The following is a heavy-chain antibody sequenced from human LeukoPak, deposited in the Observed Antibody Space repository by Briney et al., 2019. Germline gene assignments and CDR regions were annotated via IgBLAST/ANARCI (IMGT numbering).Heavy chain of an antibody. J-gene: IGHJ4*02. Sequence: SVKVSCKASGFTFTSPSIQWIRQARGQRLEWIGWIVGDSTDTYYAQRFQERVTIARDMSTSTAYLELSSLRSEDTAVYYCAADPDTTMAFDCWGQGTLVTVSS. CDR2: IVGDSTDT. CDR1: GFTFTSPS. V-gene: IGHV1-58*02. CDR3: AADPDTTMAFDC. D-gene: IGHD5-18*01.